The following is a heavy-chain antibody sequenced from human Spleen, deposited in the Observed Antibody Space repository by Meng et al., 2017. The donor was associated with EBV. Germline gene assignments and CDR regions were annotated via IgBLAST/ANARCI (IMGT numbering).Heavy chain of an antibody. V-gene: IGHV4-34*01. Sequence: QVQLYQWGAGLLKPSVTLALTCALYGESFSGHYWTWTRQPPGKGLEWIGEINESGITNYNPSLKSRVTLSIDTSERHFSLNLSSVTAADTAVYYCARQSTYRLLDPWGQGTLVTVSS. D-gene: IGHD3-16*02. J-gene: IGHJ5*02. CDR3: ARQSTYRLLDP. CDR1: GESFSGHY. CDR2: INESGIT.